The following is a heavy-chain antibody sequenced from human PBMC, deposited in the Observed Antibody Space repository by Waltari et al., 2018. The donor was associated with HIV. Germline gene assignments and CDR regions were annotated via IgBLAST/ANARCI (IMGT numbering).Heavy chain of an antibody. CDR2: INSDGSST. V-gene: IGHV3-74*01. Sequence: EEQLVESGGGLVQPGGSLRLSCTAPGFTFGSYWTHWVRQAPGKGLVWVSRINSDGSSTSYADSVKGRFTISRDNAKNTLYLQMNSLRAEDTAVYYCARLGYVWGSYRSPRAFDIWGQGTMVTVSS. CDR1: GFTFGSYW. CDR3: ARLGYVWGSYRSPRAFDI. D-gene: IGHD3-16*02. J-gene: IGHJ3*02.